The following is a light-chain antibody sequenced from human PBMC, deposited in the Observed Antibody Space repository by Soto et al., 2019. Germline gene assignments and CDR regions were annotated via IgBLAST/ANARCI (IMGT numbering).Light chain of an antibody. CDR2: GAS. CDR1: QSVTSNY. CDR3: QHYVTLLTT. J-gene: IGKJ1*01. V-gene: IGKV3-20*01. Sequence: EIVLTQSPGTLSLSPGERATLSCGASQSVTSNYLAWYQQKPGQAPRLLIFGASIRVKGIPDRFIGSGTGTDFTLPISRLEPEDFAVYYCQHYVTLLTTFGPGTKGDLK.